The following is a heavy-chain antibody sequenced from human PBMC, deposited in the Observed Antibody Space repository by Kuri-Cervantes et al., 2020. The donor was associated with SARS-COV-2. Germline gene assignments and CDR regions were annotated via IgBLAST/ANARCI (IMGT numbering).Heavy chain of an antibody. D-gene: IGHD3-3*01. J-gene: IGHJ6*03. Sequence: GESLKISCAASGLIFSNFWLNWVRQAPGKGLEWVAKIKEDGSGQYYVDSVKGRFTISRDNAKNTLYLQMNSLRAEDTAVYYCARRYTDVLGFLEWPGKTQYYYYIDVWGKGTTVTVSS. CDR3: ARRYTDVLGFLEWPGKTQYYYYIDV. CDR2: IKEDGSGQ. V-gene: IGHV3-7*03. CDR1: GLIFSNFW.